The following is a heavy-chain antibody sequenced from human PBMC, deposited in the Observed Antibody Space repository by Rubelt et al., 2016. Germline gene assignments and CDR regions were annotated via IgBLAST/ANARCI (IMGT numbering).Heavy chain of an antibody. Sequence: EVQLVESGGGLVQPGGSLRLSCAASGFTFSSYSMNWVRQAPGKGLEWVSYISSSSSTIYYADSVKGRCTISRDNAKNSLYLQMNSLRAEDTAVYYCARASYSSSWYETGRYFDYWGQGTLVTVSS. D-gene: IGHD6-13*01. CDR2: ISSSSSTI. CDR1: GFTFSSYS. CDR3: ARASYSSSWYETGRYFDY. V-gene: IGHV3-48*04. J-gene: IGHJ4*02.